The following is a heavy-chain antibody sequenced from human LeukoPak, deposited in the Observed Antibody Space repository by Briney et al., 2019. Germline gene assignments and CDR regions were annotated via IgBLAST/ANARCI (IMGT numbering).Heavy chain of an antibody. CDR2: INPNSGAT. CDR1: GYTFTGFY. J-gene: IGHJ4*02. Sequence: ASVKVSCKASGYTFTGFYIHWVRQAPGPGLEWMGWINPNSGATNYAQKFQGRVTMTRDTSISTAYMELSSLRSEDTAVYYCARGFRDGYTGSEWGQGTLVTVSS. CDR3: ARGFRDGYTGSE. D-gene: IGHD5-24*01. V-gene: IGHV1-2*02.